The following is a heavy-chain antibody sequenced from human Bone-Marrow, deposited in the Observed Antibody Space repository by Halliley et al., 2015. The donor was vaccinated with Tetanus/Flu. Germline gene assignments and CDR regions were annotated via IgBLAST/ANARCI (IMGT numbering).Heavy chain of an antibody. CDR3: ARDLYYGDDAPLGY. Sequence: WMGSINSYSGGTKYAQNFQGWVSMTRNTSINTAYIELSSLRSDGTALYYCARDLYYGDDAPLGYWGQGTLVTVSS. V-gene: IGHV1-2*04. D-gene: IGHD4-17*01. J-gene: IGHJ4*02. CDR2: INSYSGGT.